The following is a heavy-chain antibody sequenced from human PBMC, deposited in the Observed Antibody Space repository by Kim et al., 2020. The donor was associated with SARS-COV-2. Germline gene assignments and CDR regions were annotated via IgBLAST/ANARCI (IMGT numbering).Heavy chain of an antibody. V-gene: IGHV1-8*01. D-gene: IGHD6-13*01. Sequence: QKLQGKVTMTRNTSISTVYMELSSLRSEDTAVYYCARGLNTYSSSWMDYWGQGTLVTVSS. J-gene: IGHJ4*02. CDR3: ARGLNTYSSSWMDY.